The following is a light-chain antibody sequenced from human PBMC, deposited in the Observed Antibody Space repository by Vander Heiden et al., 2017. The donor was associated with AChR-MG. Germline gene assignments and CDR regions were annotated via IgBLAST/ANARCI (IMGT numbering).Light chain of an antibody. Sequence: QSVLTQPPSVSGAPGQRVTISCTAGSRNNGAGYDVHWYQQLPGTAPKLLIDGNSNRPSGVPDRFSGLKSGTSAWLEITGLQAEDEADYYGQYYGSSLSGVGCGGGTKLTVL. CDR2: GNS. V-gene: IGLV1-40*01. CDR3: QYYGSSLSGVG. CDR1: SRNNGAGYD. J-gene: IGLJ2*01.